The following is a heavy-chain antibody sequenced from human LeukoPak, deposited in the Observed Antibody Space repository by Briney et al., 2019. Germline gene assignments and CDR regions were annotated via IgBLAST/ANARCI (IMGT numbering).Heavy chain of an antibody. CDR3: ARGDESGSYAY. J-gene: IGHJ4*02. D-gene: IGHD1-26*01. Sequence: GGSLRLSCVASGFTFSSYWMHWVRQAPGKGLVWVSRINSDGSSTSYADSVKGRFTISRDNAKNTLYLQMNSLRAEDTAVYYCARGDESGSYAYWGQGTLVTVSS. CDR1: GFTFSSYW. V-gene: IGHV3-74*01. CDR2: INSDGSST.